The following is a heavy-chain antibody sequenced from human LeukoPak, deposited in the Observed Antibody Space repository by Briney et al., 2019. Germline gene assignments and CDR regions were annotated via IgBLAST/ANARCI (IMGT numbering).Heavy chain of an antibody. J-gene: IGHJ5*02. V-gene: IGHV4-38-2*01. CDR3: ARPGLGWFDP. CDR2: IYHSGST. D-gene: IGHD3/OR15-3a*01. Sequence: SETLSLICAVSGYSISRGYYWGWIRQPPGKGLEWIGSIYHSGSTYYNPSLKSRVTISVDTSKNQFSLKLSSVTAADTAVYYCARPGLGWFDPWGQGTLVTVSS. CDR1: GYSISRGYY.